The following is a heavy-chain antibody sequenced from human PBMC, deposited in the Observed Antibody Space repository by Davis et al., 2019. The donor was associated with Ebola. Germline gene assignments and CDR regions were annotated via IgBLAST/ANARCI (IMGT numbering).Heavy chain of an antibody. Sequence: GGSLRLSCAASGFTFSGSGMHWVRQAAGKGREWVGRIRSKANSYATAYAASVKGRYTISRDDSKNTAYLQMNSLKTEDTAVYYCARSRWQEGYFDYWGQGTLVTVSS. CDR2: IRSKANSYAT. D-gene: IGHD5-24*01. V-gene: IGHV3-73*01. CDR3: ARSRWQEGYFDY. J-gene: IGHJ4*02. CDR1: GFTFSGSG.